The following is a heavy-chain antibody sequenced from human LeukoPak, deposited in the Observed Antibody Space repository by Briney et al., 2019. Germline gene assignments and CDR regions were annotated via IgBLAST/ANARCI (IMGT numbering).Heavy chain of an antibody. CDR1: GFTFSDYY. D-gene: IGHD3-9*01. CDR2: ISSSSSYT. CDR3: ARGGKGDILTGHFDY. V-gene: IGHV3-11*06. Sequence: GGSLRLSCAASGFTFSDYYMSWIRQAPGKGLEWVSYISSSSSYTNYADSVKGRFTISRDNAKNSLYVQMNSLRAEDTAVYYCARGGKGDILTGHFDYWGQGTLVTVSS. J-gene: IGHJ4*02.